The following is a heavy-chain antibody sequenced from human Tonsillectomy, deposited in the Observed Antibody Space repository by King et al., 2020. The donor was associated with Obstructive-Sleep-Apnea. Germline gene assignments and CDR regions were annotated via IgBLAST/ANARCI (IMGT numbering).Heavy chain of an antibody. J-gene: IGHJ4*02. CDR1: GFTLASA. Sequence: VQLVESGGGVVQPGRSLRLSCAASGFTLASAMHWVRQAPGKGLEWVAVISFDGRNENYADSVRGRFTVSRDNSKNTLYLQMNSLRAEDTAVYYCARDRNNYYDSSGQIDYGGQGTPVTVSS. CDR3: ARDRNNYYDSSGQIDY. D-gene: IGHD3-22*01. V-gene: IGHV3-30*04. CDR2: ISFDGRNE.